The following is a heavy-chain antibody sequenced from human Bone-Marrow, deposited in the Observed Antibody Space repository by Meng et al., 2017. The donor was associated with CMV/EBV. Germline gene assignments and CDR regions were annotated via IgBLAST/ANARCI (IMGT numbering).Heavy chain of an antibody. CDR1: GGSFSGYY. D-gene: IGHD6-19*01. J-gene: IGHJ4*02. V-gene: IGHV4-34*01. CDR2: INHSGST. CDR3: ARRYSSGWYDH. Sequence: SETLSLTCAVYGGSFSGYYWSWIRQPQGKGLEWIGEINHSGSTNYNPSLKSRVTISVDTSKNQFSLKLSSVTAADTAVYYCARRYSSGWYDHWGQGPLVTVSS.